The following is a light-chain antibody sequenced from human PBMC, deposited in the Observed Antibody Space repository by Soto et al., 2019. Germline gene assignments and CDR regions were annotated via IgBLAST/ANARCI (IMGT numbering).Light chain of an antibody. Sequence: DIVMTQSPDSLAVSLGERAAINCKSSQSLFYSSNNKNYLAWYQQKPGQPPKLLIYWASTRQSGVPDRFSGSGSGTDFTLTISSLQAEDVAVYYCQQYYSPLALTFGGGTKVEI. CDR1: QSLFYSSNNKNY. CDR2: WAS. J-gene: IGKJ4*01. V-gene: IGKV4-1*01. CDR3: QQYYSPLALT.